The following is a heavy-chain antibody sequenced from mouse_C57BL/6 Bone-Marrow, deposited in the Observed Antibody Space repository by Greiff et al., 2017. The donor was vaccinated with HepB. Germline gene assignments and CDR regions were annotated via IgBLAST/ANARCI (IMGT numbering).Heavy chain of an antibody. CDR3: ARTYGYWFAY. D-gene: IGHD2-2*01. J-gene: IGHJ3*01. V-gene: IGHV1-26*01. Sequence: EVQLQQSGPELVKPGASVKISCKASGYTFTDYYMNWVKQSHGKSLEWIGDINPNNGGTSYNQKFKGKATLTVDKSSSTAYMELRSLTSEDSAVYYCARTYGYWFAYWGQGTLVTVSA. CDR1: GYTFTDYY. CDR2: INPNNGGT.